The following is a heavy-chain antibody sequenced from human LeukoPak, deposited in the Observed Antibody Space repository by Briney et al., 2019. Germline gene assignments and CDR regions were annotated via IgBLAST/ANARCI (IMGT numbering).Heavy chain of an antibody. CDR2: ISGNAAGT. Sequence: TGGSLRLSCAASGFTFSSYAMSWVRQAPGKGLEWVSAISGNAAGTYYADSVKGRFTISRDNSKNTLSLRMSSLRAEDTAVYYCAKAIATTGKPVFDYWGQGTLVTVSS. CDR1: GFTFSSYA. D-gene: IGHD6-13*01. V-gene: IGHV3-23*01. CDR3: AKAIATTGKPVFDY. J-gene: IGHJ4*02.